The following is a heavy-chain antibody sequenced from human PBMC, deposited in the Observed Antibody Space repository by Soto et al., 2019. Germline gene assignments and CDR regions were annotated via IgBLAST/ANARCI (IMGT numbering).Heavy chain of an antibody. Sequence: EVQLVESGGGLIKPGGSLRLSCAASGFGVNSNYMSWVRQAPGKGLECVSVLSGDGSPSYADSVKGRYNISRDESKNTMYIQMLNLGVGNQAVYYWSIVGPFADNYYFGSDVWGHGTTVTVSS. D-gene: IGHD3-16*01. CDR3: SIVGPFADNYYFGSDV. CDR2: LSGDGSP. CDR1: GFGVNSNY. J-gene: IGHJ6*02. V-gene: IGHV3-53*01.